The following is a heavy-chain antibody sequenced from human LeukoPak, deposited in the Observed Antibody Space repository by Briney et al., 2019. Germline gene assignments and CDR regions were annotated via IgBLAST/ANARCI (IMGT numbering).Heavy chain of an antibody. CDR2: VSAYNGNT. D-gene: IGHD3-22*01. CDR3: ARRLVVIDSDAFDI. V-gene: IGHV1-18*01. Sequence: ASVKVSCKASGYTFTSYGISWVRQAPGQGLEWMGWVSAYNGNTNYAQKLQGRVTMTTDTSTSTAYMELRSLRSDDTAVYYCARRLVVIDSDAFDIWGQGTMVTVSS. J-gene: IGHJ3*02. CDR1: GYTFTSYG.